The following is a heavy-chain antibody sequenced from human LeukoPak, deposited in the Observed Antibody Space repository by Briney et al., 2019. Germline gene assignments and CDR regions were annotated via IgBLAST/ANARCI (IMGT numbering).Heavy chain of an antibody. D-gene: IGHD6-13*01. CDR1: GGTFSSYA. V-gene: IGHV1-69*06. J-gene: IGHJ4*02. Sequence: SVKVSCKASGGTFSSYAISWVRQAPGQGLEWMGGIIPIFGTANYAQKFQGRVTITADKSTTTAYMELRSLRSEDTAIYYCARGEAAAVTSFDSWGQGTLVTVSS. CDR2: IIPIFGTA. CDR3: ARGEAAAVTSFDS.